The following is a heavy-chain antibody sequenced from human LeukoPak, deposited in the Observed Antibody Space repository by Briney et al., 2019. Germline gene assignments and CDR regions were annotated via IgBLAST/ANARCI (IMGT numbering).Heavy chain of an antibody. J-gene: IGHJ6*03. Sequence: GGSLRLSCAASGFTFSDYCMSWIRQAPGKGLEWVSYISSSGSTIYYADSVKGRFTISRDNAKNSLYLQMNSLRAEDTALYYCARYYYDSSGYYYYYYMDVWGKGTTVTVSS. CDR2: ISSSGSTI. D-gene: IGHD3-22*01. CDR3: ARYYYDSSGYYYYYYMDV. V-gene: IGHV3-11*01. CDR1: GFTFSDYC.